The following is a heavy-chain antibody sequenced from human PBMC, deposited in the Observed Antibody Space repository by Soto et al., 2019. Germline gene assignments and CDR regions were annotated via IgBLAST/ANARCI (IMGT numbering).Heavy chain of an antibody. Sequence: QMQLVESGGGVVQPGRSLRLSCAASGFTFGAYTMHWVSQAPGKGLEWVAVISYDGNSERYTDPVKGRLNVSRDNSNSKMYLQMNSQRAEETSVYYCARDGYSGRSDGFDVWGQGTMVTVSS. CDR2: ISYDGNSE. V-gene: IGHV3-30*04. J-gene: IGHJ3*01. D-gene: IGHD1-26*01. CDR3: ARDGYSGRSDGFDV. CDR1: GFTFGAYT.